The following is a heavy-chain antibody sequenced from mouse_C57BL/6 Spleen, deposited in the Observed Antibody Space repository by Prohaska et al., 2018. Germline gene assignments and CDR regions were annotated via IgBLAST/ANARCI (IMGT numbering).Heavy chain of an antibody. D-gene: IGHD2-4*01. CDR3: ASYYDPY. V-gene: IGHV5-2*01. Sequence: KPPEKRLELVAAINSDGGSTYYPDTMERRFIISRDNTKKTLYLQMSSLRSEDTALYYCASYYDPYWGQGTTLTVSS. J-gene: IGHJ2*01. CDR2: INSDGGST.